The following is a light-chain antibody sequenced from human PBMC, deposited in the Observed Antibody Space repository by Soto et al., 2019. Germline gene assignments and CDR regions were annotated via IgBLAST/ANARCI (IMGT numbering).Light chain of an antibody. CDR1: QGISNC. CDR3: QQHNSYPRT. V-gene: IGKV1-5*03. CDR2: KAS. J-gene: IGKJ1*01. Sequence: DIQMTQSPSSLSASVGDRVTITCRASQGISNCFAWYQQKPGKAPKLLIFKASSLQSGVPSRFSGSGSGTECTLAISSLQPDDFATYYCQQHNSYPRTFGQGTKVDIK.